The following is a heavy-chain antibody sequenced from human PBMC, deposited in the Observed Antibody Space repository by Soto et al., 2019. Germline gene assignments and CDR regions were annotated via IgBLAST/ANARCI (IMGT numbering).Heavy chain of an antibody. Sequence: SETLSLTXTVSGGSVSSGSYYWSWIRQPPGKGLEWIGYIYYSGSTNYNPSLKSRVTISVDTSKNQFSLKLSSVTAADTAVYYCARLAYSSSSNWGQGTLVTVSS. CDR2: IYYSGST. V-gene: IGHV4-61*01. J-gene: IGHJ4*02. D-gene: IGHD6-6*01. CDR3: ARLAYSSSSN. CDR1: GGSVSSGSYY.